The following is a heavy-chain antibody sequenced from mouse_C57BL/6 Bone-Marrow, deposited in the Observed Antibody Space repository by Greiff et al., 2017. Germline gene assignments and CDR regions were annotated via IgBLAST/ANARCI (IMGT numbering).Heavy chain of an antibody. CDR1: GYTFTSYW. D-gene: IGHD2-1*01. J-gene: IGHJ3*01. CDR2: IDPSDSYT. Sequence: VQLQQPGAELVKPGASVKLSCKASGYTFTSYWMQWVKQRPGQGLEWIGEIDPSDSYTNYNQKFKGKATLTVDTSSSTAYMHLSSLTSEDSAVYYCARSHYGNYEGIAYWGQGTLVTVSA. CDR3: ARSHYGNYEGIAY. V-gene: IGHV1-50*01.